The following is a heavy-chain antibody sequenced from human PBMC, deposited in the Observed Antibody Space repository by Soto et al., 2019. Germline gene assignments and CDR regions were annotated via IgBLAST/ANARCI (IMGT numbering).Heavy chain of an antibody. J-gene: IGHJ4*02. CDR2: ITTTGSDM. CDR1: GCTFSSYN. Sequence: GESLKISCVASGCTFSSYNMDCVRQAPGKGLEWVSFITTTGSDMYYPDSVKGRFTISRDNARNSLYLQVNSLRADDTAMYYCARDRGDGYIDYWGQGTLVTSPQ. V-gene: IGHV3-48*01. CDR3: ARDRGDGYIDY.